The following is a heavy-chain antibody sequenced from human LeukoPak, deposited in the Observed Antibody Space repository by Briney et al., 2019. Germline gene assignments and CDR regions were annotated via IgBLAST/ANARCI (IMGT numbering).Heavy chain of an antibody. CDR2: INPNSGDT. V-gene: IGHV1-2*02. D-gene: IGHD3-10*01. CDR1: GYTFTGYY. CDR3: AREQIIFRSGSHWFDP. Sequence: ASVKVSCKASGYTFTGYYIHWVRQAPGQGLEWMGWINPNSGDTNYAQNFQGRVTMTSDTSTNTAYMDLSRLTSADTAVYYCAREQIIFRSGSHWFDPWGQGTLVTVSS. J-gene: IGHJ5*02.